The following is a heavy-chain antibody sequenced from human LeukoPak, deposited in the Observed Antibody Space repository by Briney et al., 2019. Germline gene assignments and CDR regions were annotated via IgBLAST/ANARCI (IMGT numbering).Heavy chain of an antibody. CDR3: AKDLISNWGSGGIDN. CDR2: ISGSGGST. D-gene: IGHD7-27*01. V-gene: IGHV3-23*01. J-gene: IGHJ4*02. Sequence: GGSLRLSCAASGFTFSSYAMSWVRQAPGKGLEWVSAISGSGGSTYYTDSVKGRFTISRDNSKNMLYLQMNSLRAEDTAVYYCAKDLISNWGSGGIDNWGQGTLVTVSS. CDR1: GFTFSSYA.